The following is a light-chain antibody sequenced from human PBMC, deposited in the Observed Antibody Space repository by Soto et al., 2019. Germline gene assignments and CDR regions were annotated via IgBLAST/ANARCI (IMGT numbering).Light chain of an antibody. CDR3: NSYTGSSTRVV. CDR2: EVS. J-gene: IGLJ1*01. CDR1: SSDVGAYNY. V-gene: IGLV2-14*01. Sequence: QSALTQPASVSGSPGQSVTISCTGTSSDVGAYNYVSWYQQHPGKAPKLMIYEVSNRPSGVSNRFSGSKSGNTASLTISGLQAEDEDDYYCNSYTGSSTRVVFGTGTKVTVL.